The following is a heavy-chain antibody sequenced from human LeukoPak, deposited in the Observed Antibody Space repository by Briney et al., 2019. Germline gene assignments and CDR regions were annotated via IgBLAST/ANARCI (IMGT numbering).Heavy chain of an antibody. D-gene: IGHD7-27*01. Sequence: SQTLSLTCAISGDSVYSNSAGWNWIRQSPSRGLEWLGRTYYRSKLYNDYALSLKSRITINPDTSKNQFSLQLNSVPPEDTAVYYCARAALTGAWYFDLWGRGTLVTASS. V-gene: IGHV6-1*01. CDR1: GDSVYSNSAG. J-gene: IGHJ2*01. CDR3: ARAALTGAWYFDL. CDR2: TYYRSKLYN.